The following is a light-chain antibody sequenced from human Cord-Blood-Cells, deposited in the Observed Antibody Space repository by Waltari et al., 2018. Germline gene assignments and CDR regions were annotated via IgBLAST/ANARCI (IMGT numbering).Light chain of an antibody. CDR1: SRAVGGYNY. V-gene: IGLV2-11*01. J-gene: IGLJ1*01. CDR3: CSYAGSYTYV. Sequence: QSALTQPRSVSGSPGQSVTIPCTGTSRAVGGYNYVSWYQQHPGKAPKLIIYDVSKRPSGVPDRFSGSKSGNTASLTISGLQAEDEADCYCCSYAGSYTYVFGTGTKVTVL. CDR2: DVS.